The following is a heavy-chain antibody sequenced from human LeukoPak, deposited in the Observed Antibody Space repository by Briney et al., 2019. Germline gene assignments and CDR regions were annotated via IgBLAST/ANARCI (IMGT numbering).Heavy chain of an antibody. CDR1: GFTFSTFW. V-gene: IGHV3-66*01. D-gene: IGHD3-10*01. Sequence: GGSLRLSCAASGFTFSTFWMHWVRQAPGKGPEWVSFIYSDNTHYSDSVKGRFTISRDNSKNTLYLQMNSLRAEDTAVYYCARVYYYDSGSRWGDYFDYWGQGTLVTVSS. J-gene: IGHJ4*02. CDR2: IYSDNT. CDR3: ARVYYYDSGSRWGDYFDY.